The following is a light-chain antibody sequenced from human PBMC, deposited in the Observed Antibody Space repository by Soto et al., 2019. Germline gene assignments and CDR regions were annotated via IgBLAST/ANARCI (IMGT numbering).Light chain of an antibody. CDR2: EVS. Sequence: QSVLTQPASVSGSPGQSITISCTGTSSDVGNYKYVSWYQQHPGKAPKLMIYEVSNRPSGVSNRFSGSKSGNTASLTISGLQDEQEPDSSCFSYKSRGTYVFGTGTKVTVL. V-gene: IGLV2-14*01. J-gene: IGLJ1*01. CDR1: SSDVGNYKY. CDR3: FSYKSRGTYV.